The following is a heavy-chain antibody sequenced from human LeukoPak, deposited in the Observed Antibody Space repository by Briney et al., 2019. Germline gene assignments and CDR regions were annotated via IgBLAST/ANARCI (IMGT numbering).Heavy chain of an antibody. Sequence: GGSLRLSCAASGFTFSSYSMNWVRQAPEKGLEWVAYISSSSSTIYYGDSVKGRFSISRDNAKNSLYLQMNSLRAEDTAVYYCGRDLQQLNLYYFDFWGQGTLVTVSS. CDR1: GFTFSSYS. V-gene: IGHV3-48*01. D-gene: IGHD6-13*01. J-gene: IGHJ4*02. CDR3: GRDLQQLNLYYFDF. CDR2: ISSSSSTI.